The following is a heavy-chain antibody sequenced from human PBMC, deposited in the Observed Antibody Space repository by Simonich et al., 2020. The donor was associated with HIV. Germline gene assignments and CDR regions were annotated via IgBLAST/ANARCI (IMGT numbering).Heavy chain of an antibody. CDR3: AKSNGNWFDP. D-gene: IGHD7-27*01. J-gene: IGHJ5*02. CDR2: IYPGDSDT. Sequence: EVQLVQSGAEVKKPGESLQISCKGSGYSLTSYWIVWVRQRPGKGLEWKGIIYPGDSDTKSSPSFQGQVTISADKYISTAYLQWSSLKASDTAMYYCAKSNGNWFDPWGRGTLVTVSS. V-gene: IGHV5-51*01. CDR1: GYSLTSYW.